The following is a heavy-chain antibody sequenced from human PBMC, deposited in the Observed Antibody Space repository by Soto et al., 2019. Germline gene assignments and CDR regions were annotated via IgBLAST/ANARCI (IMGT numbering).Heavy chain of an antibody. V-gene: IGHV1-8*02. CDR3: ARGMSDGFGEVS. CDR2: MSPNSGNT. Sequence: QAQLVQSGAEVKKPGASVKVSCKTSGYTFTNDDINWLRQAAGQGLEWIGWMSPNSGNTGYAQKFQGRVTLTRDTSISTAYMELSSLRSEDTAVYYCARGMSDGFGEVSWGQGTLVTVSS. D-gene: IGHD3-10*01. J-gene: IGHJ5*02. CDR1: GYTFTNDD.